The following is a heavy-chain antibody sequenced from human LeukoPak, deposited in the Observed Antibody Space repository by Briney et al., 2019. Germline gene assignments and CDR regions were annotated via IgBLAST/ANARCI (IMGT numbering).Heavy chain of an antibody. Sequence: GGSLRLSCAASGFTFSTYGMHWVRQAPGKGLEWVAHILLDGNNKYYPDSVKGRFTISRDNSKNTLYLQMNSLRVEDTAVYYCAKQYDFWSGPDYWGQGTLVTVSS. CDR1: GFTFSTYG. J-gene: IGHJ4*02. D-gene: IGHD3-3*01. V-gene: IGHV3-33*03. CDR2: ILLDGNNK. CDR3: AKQYDFWSGPDY.